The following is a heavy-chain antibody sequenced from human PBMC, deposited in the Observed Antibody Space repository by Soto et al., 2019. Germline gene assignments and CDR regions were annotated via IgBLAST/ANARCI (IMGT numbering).Heavy chain of an antibody. Sequence: SETLSLTCAVYGGSFSGYYWSWIRQPPGKGLEWIGEINHSGSTNYNPSLKSRVTISVDTSKNQFSLKLSSVTAADTAVYYCARGRGSFDYWGQGTLVTVSS. CDR1: GGSFSGYY. CDR2: INHSGST. J-gene: IGHJ4*02. CDR3: ARGRGSFDY. V-gene: IGHV4-34*01. D-gene: IGHD3-10*01.